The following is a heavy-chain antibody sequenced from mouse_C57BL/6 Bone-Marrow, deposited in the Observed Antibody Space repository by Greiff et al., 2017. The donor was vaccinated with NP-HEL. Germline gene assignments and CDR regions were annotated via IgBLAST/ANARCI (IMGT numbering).Heavy chain of an antibody. CDR3: TTGGSSPYAMDY. D-gene: IGHD1-1*01. J-gene: IGHJ4*01. V-gene: IGHV14-4*01. Sequence: EVKLQESGAELVRPGASVKLSCTVSGFNIKDDYMHWVKQRPEQGLEWIGWIDPENGDTEYASKFQGKATITADTSSNTAYLQLSSLTYEDTAVYYCTTGGSSPYAMDYWGQGTSVTVSS. CDR2: IDPENGDT. CDR1: GFNIKDDY.